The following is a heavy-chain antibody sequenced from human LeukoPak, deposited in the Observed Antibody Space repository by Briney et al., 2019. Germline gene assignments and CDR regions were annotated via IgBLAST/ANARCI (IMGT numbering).Heavy chain of an antibody. CDR2: IGTAGDT. J-gene: IGHJ3*02. V-gene: IGHV3-13*01. CDR3: AKDPPTYHYDSSQTGDDAFDI. D-gene: IGHD3-22*01. CDR1: GFTFSSYD. Sequence: GGSLRLSCAASGFTFSSYDMHWVRQATGNGLEWVSAIGTAGDTYYPGSVKGRFTISRDNSKNTLYLQMNSLRAEDTAVYYCAKDPPTYHYDSSQTGDDAFDIWGQGTMVTVPS.